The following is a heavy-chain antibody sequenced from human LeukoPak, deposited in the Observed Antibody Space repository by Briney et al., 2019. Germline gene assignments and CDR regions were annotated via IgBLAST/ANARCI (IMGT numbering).Heavy chain of an antibody. CDR1: GGSISRGGYY. CDR3: AREISMVSRGEIWFDP. CDR2: IYYSEST. V-gene: IGHV4-31*03. J-gene: IGHJ5*02. D-gene: IGHD3-10*01. Sequence: SEPRSLTCSVSGGSISRGGYYGSWICQHPAKGLEWIGYIYYSESTYYNPSINSRLTISVDTYKNPFSLKLSSVTAADTAVYYCAREISMVSRGEIWFDPRGQRTLVTVSS.